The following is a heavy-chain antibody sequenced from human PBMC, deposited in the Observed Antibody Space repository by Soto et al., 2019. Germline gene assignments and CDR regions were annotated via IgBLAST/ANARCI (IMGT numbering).Heavy chain of an antibody. J-gene: IGHJ6*03. D-gene: IGHD3-3*01. CDR3: FFAAQPGMTASFPVLDV. Sequence: GKGLESIGEINHSGNTNYNPSLMGRVTISVDTSKNQFSLKLTSVTAADAAVYYCFFAAQPGMTASFPVLDVLGK. CDR2: INHSGNT. V-gene: IGHV4-34*01.